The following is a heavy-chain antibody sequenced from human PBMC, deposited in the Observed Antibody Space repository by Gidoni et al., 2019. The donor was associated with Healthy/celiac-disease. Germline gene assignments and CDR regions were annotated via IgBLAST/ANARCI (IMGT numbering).Heavy chain of an antibody. V-gene: IGHV4-39*07. CDR1: GGSISSSSYY. CDR2: MYYSGST. D-gene: IGHD2-2*01. J-gene: IGHJ5*02. Sequence: QLQLQESGPGLVKPSETLSLTCTVSGGSISSSSYYWGWIRQPPGKGLEWIGSMYYSGSTYYNPSLKSRVTISVDTSKNQFSLKLSSVTAADTAVYYCARVRRCSSTSCRFFDPWGQGTLVTVSS. CDR3: ARVRRCSSTSCRFFDP.